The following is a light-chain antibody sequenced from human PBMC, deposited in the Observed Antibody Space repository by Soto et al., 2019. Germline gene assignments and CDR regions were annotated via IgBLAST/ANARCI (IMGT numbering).Light chain of an antibody. CDR2: EVT. J-gene: IGLJ1*01. CDR3: SSYAGSNNIV. V-gene: IGLV2-8*01. CDR1: SRDVGGYNF. Sequence: QSVLTQPPSASGSPGRSVTISCTGASRDVGGYNFVSWYQQHPGKAPKLLFYEVTKRPSGVPERFSGSRSGNTASLTVSGLQAEDEADYYCSSYAGSNNIVFGTGSKVTVL.